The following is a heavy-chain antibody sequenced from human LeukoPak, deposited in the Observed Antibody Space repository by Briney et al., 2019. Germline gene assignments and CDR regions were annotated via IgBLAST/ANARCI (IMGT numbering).Heavy chain of an antibody. CDR2: TAGSGISK. V-gene: IGHV3-23*01. J-gene: IGHJ4*02. CDR1: GFTFNNYA. CDR3: AKQLGYCSDGSCYFPY. D-gene: IGHD2-15*01. Sequence: GGSLRLSCVASGFTFNNYAMSWVRQAPGRGLEWASSTAGSGISKDYADSVQGRFTISRDNSKSTLCLQMNSLRAEDTAVYYCAKQLGYCSDGSCYFPYWGQGTLVTVSS.